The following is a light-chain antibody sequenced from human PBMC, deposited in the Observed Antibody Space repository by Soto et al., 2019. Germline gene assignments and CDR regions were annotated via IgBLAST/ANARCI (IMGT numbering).Light chain of an antibody. Sequence: EIVLTQSPGTLFLSPGERATLSCRASQSVSSSYLAWYQQKPGQAPRLLIYGASSRATGIPDRFSGSGSGTDFTLTISRLEPEDYAVYYCQQYGISLWTFGQGTKVEIK. CDR1: QSVSSSY. J-gene: IGKJ1*01. CDR3: QQYGISLWT. CDR2: GAS. V-gene: IGKV3-20*01.